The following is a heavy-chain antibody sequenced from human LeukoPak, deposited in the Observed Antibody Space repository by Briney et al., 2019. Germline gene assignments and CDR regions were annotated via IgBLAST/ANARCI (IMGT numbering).Heavy chain of an antibody. D-gene: IGHD1-26*01. V-gene: IGHV5-51*01. CDR3: TRRWGAGGSYYMDV. CDR1: GYRFSNYW. J-gene: IGHJ6*03. Sequence: KPGESLKISCKGSGYRFSNYWIAWVRQMPGKGLECMGIIYPGDSETRYSPSFQGQVTISADKSINTAYLQWSSLKASDTASYYCTRRWGAGGSYYMDVWGKGTTVTVSS. CDR2: IYPGDSET.